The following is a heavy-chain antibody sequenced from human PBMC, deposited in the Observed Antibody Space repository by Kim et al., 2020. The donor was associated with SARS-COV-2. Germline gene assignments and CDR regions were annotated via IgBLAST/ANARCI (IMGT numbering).Heavy chain of an antibody. J-gene: IGHJ4*02. D-gene: IGHD2-8*01. V-gene: IGHV4-59*08. CDR3: ARRVSTNSLSLFDY. Sequence: NSSRKRRITMSLDTSKNQFSLKLSSVTAADTAVYYCARRVSTNSLSLFDYWGQGTLVTVSS.